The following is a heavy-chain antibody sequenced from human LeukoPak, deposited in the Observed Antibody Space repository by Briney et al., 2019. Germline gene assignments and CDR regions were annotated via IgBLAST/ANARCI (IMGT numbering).Heavy chain of an antibody. V-gene: IGHV4-4*09. D-gene: IGHD3-22*01. CDR3: AKMGANFDSSGYSRWFEP. J-gene: IGHJ5*02. Sequence: SETLSLTCTVSGGSISPYVWHWIRQAPGKGLEWIGYIYSDETTNYNPSLKGRVTISLDWSTSQFSLEMNSVTAADTAVYYCAKMGANFDSSGYSRWFEPWGQGTLVTVSS. CDR2: IYSDETT. CDR1: GGSISPYV.